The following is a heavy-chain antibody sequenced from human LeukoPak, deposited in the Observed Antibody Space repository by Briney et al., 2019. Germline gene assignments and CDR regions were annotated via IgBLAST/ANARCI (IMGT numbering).Heavy chain of an antibody. D-gene: IGHD1-26*01. CDR3: ARDSSGVGATSADY. V-gene: IGHV4-4*02. CDR2: IYHSGST. Sequence: PSGTLSLTCAVSGGSISSSNWWSWVRQPSGKGLEWIGEIYHSGSTNYNPSLKSRVTISVDKSKNQFSLKLSSVTAADTAVYYCARDSSGVGATSADYWGQGTLVTVSS. J-gene: IGHJ4*02. CDR1: GGSISSSNW.